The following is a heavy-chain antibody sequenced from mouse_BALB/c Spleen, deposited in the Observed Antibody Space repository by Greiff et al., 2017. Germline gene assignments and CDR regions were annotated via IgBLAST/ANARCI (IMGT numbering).Heavy chain of an antibody. CDR3: ARHRDYANQGYAMDY. V-gene: IGHV5-12-1*01. D-gene: IGHD1-1*02. Sequence: EVQRVESGGGLVKPGGSLKLSCAASGFAFSSYDMSWVRQTPEKRLEWVAYISSGGGSTYYPDTVKGRFTISRDNAKNTLYLQMSSLKSEDTAMYYCARHRDYANQGYAMDYWGQGTSVTVSS. CDR1: GFAFSSYD. J-gene: IGHJ4*01. CDR2: ISSGGGST.